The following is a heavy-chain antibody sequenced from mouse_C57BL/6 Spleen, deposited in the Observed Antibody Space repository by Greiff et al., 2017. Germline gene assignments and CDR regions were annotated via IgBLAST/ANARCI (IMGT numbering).Heavy chain of an antibody. J-gene: IGHJ3*01. D-gene: IGHD2-2*01. Sequence: VQLQQSGPELVKPGASVKISCKASGYSFTDYNMNWVKQSHGKSLEWIGDINPNNGATSYNQTFKGKATLTVDQSSSTAYMQLHSLTSEDSAGYYCAYGYDWFAYWGQGTLVTVSA. V-gene: IGHV1-26*01. CDR3: AYGYDWFAY. CDR2: INPNNGAT. CDR1: GYSFTDYN.